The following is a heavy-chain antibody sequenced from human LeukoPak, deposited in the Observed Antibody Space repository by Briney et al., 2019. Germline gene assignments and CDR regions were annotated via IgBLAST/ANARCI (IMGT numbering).Heavy chain of an antibody. Sequence: GGSLRLSCAASGFTFSSYSMNWVRQAPGKGLEWVSYISSSSTIYYADSVKGRFTISRDNAKNSLYLQMNSLRDEDTAVYYCASPITMVRGVISDYWGQGTLVTVSS. CDR2: ISSSSTI. V-gene: IGHV3-48*02. D-gene: IGHD3-10*01. J-gene: IGHJ4*02. CDR1: GFTFSSYS. CDR3: ASPITMVRGVISDY.